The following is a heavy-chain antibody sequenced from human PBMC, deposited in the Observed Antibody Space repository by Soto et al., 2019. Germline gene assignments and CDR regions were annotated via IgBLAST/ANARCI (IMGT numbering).Heavy chain of an antibody. CDR1: GVAVSIKK. J-gene: IGHJ6*02. CDR3: ARDRFSYYDFWSGSLPYYDDDMDV. Sequence: GSLRGTGEVSGVAVSIKKKHWVRQAPGQGLEWVAVIAFDGNNNSSADSVKGRFTISRANDKTSLYRQMNSLRAVDTAVYYCARDRFSYYDFWSGSLPYYDDDMDVWGHATTVTVSS. V-gene: IGHV3-30*04. CDR2: IAFDGNNN. D-gene: IGHD3-3*01.